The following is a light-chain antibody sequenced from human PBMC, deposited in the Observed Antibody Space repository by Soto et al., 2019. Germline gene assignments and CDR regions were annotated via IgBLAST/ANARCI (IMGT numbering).Light chain of an antibody. CDR2: DVS. CDR1: SSDIGTYKY. CDR3: SSYTTSTSFY. J-gene: IGLJ1*01. Sequence: QSVLTQPASVSGSPGQSITISCTGSSSDIGTYKYVPWYQHHPGKAPKLIINDVSNRPSGVSNRFSDSKSGNTASLTISGLQAEDEADYYCSSYTTSTSFYFGSGTKVTVL. V-gene: IGLV2-14*03.